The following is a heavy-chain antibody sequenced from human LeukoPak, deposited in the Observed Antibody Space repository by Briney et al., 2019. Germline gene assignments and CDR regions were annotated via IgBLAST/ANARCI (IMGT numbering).Heavy chain of an antibody. CDR3: ARDQGQRFRYFDH. CDR2: IYYSGST. J-gene: IGHJ2*01. V-gene: IGHV4-59*01. Sequence: PSETLSLTCTVSGGSISSYYWSWIRQPPGKGLEWIGYIYYSGSTNYNPSLKSRVTISVDTSKNQFSLKLSSVTAADTAVYYCARDQGQRFRYFDHWGRGTLVTVSS. CDR1: GGSISSYY. D-gene: IGHD3-10*01.